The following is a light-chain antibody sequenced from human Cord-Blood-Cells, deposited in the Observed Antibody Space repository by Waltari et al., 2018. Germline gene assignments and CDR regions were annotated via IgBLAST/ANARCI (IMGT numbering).Light chain of an antibody. CDR1: SSNIGSNT. J-gene: IGLJ3*02. Sequence: QSVLTQPPSASGTPGQRVTISCSGSSSNIGSNTVNWYQQLPGTAPKLLLYSNKRRPAGVPDRFPGSKSGTSASLAISGLQSEDEADYYCAAWDDNLNGWVFGGGTKLTVL. V-gene: IGLV1-44*01. CDR2: SNK. CDR3: AAWDDNLNGWV.